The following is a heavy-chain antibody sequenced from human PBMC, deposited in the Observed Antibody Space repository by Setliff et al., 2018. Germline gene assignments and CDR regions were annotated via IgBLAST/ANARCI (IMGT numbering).Heavy chain of an antibody. CDR3: ARAGRFHYDTSGYYYDRDYYYYMDV. Sequence: GASVKVSCKTSGYSFINYGINWVRQAPGQGLERVGWISPYSGKTDYAQKFQCRVIMTIDSSTTTAYMELRSLRSDDTAVYYCARAGRFHYDTSGYYYDRDYYYYMDVWGKGTTVTVSS. V-gene: IGHV1-18*01. J-gene: IGHJ6*03. CDR1: GYSFINYG. CDR2: ISPYSGKT. D-gene: IGHD3-22*01.